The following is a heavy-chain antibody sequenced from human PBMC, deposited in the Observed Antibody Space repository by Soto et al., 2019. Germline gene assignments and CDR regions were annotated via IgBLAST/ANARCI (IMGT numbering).Heavy chain of an antibody. CDR3: AKDRAGSRFPRYGMDV. CDR2: ISYDGSNK. J-gene: IGHJ6*02. V-gene: IGHV3-30*18. D-gene: IGHD3-3*01. CDR1: GFTFSSYG. Sequence: TGGSLRLSCAASGFTFSSYGMHWVRQAPGKGLEWVAVISYDGSNKYYADSVKGRFTISRDNSKNTLYLQMNSLRAEDTAVYYCAKDRAGSRFPRYGMDVWGQGTTVTVSS.